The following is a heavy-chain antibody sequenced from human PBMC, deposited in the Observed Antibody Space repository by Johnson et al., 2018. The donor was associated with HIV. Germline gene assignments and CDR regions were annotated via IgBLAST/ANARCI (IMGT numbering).Heavy chain of an antibody. CDR2: IRYDGSNK. Sequence: QVQLVESGGGVFQPGESLTLSCAASGFTFSGSAMHWVRQAPGKGLEWVAFIRYDGSNKYYADSVKGRFIISRDNSNNTLFLQMNSLRAEDTAVYYCAKNPATVRDDAFDIWGQGTMVTVSS. D-gene: IGHD1-1*01. CDR1: GFTFSGSA. J-gene: IGHJ3*02. CDR3: AKNPATVRDDAFDI. V-gene: IGHV3-30*02.